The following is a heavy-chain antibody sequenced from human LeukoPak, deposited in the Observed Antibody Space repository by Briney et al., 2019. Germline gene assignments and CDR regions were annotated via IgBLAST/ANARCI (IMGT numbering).Heavy chain of an antibody. D-gene: IGHD1-26*01. Sequence: GGSLRLSCAASGFTFSRYWMHWVRQAPGKGLMWVSRISPDGSTTLYADSVKGRFTISRDNAKNTLYLQMNSLAAEDTAVYYCARGLVGATPFDYWGQGTLVTVSS. CDR3: ARGLVGATPFDY. J-gene: IGHJ4*02. CDR2: ISPDGSTT. V-gene: IGHV3-74*03. CDR1: GFTFSRYW.